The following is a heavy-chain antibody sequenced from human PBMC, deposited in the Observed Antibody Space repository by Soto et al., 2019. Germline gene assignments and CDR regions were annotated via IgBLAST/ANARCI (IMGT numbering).Heavy chain of an antibody. CDR1: GYTFTGYY. Sequence: ASVKVSCKASGYTFTGYYMHWVRQAPGQGLEWMGWINPNSGGTNYAQKFQGRVTMTRDTSISTAYMELSSVTAADTAVYYCARGHLGITTTGTWYDFDYWGQGTLVTVSS. J-gene: IGHJ4*02. D-gene: IGHD2-15*01. V-gene: IGHV1-2*02. CDR2: INPNSGGT. CDR3: ARGHLGITTTGTWYDFDY.